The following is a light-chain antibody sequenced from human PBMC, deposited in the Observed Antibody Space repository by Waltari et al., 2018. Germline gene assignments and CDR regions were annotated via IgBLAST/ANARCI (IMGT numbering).Light chain of an antibody. CDR2: YTS. CDR3: HHSYTLPRT. V-gene: IGKV6-21*01. CDR1: QRIGTS. Sequence: EIVLTQSPNFQSVTPKEKVTITCRASQRIGTSIHWYQQKPDQSPKRLIKYTSQSFSRVPSRFSGSGSGTDVTLTINSLEAEDAATYYCHHSYTLPRTFGQGTKVEIK. J-gene: IGKJ1*01.